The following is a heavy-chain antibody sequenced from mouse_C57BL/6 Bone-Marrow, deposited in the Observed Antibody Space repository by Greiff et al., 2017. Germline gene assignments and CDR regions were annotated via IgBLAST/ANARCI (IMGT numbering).Heavy chain of an antibody. CDR3: ARGGLRRGCYYAMDY. D-gene: IGHD2-4*01. V-gene: IGHV5-4*03. CDR1: GFTFSSYA. CDR2: ISDGGSYT. J-gene: IGHJ4*01. Sequence: DVKLVESGGGLVKPGGSLKLSCAASGFTFSSYAMYWVRQTPEKRLEWVATISDGGSYTYYPDNVKGRFTISRDNAKNNLYLQMSHLKSEDTALYYCARGGLRRGCYYAMDYWGQGTSVTVSS.